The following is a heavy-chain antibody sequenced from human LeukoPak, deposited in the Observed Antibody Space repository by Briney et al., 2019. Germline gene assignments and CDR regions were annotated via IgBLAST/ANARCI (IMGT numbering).Heavy chain of an antibody. D-gene: IGHD2-2*01. J-gene: IGHJ5*02. CDR1: GGSFSGYY. CDR2: INHGGST. V-gene: IGHV4-34*01. Sequence: SETLSLTCAVYGGSFSGYYWSWIRQPPGKGLEWIGEINHGGSTNYNPSLKSRVTISVDTSKNQFSLKLSSVTAADTAVYYCARGETVNCSSTSCPGWFDPWGQGTLATVSS. CDR3: ARGETVNCSSTSCPGWFDP.